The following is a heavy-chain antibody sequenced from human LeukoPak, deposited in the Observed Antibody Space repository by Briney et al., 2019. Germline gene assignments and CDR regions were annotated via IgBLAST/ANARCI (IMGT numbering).Heavy chain of an antibody. CDR3: ARTQQLAYYYYSGMDV. D-gene: IGHD6-13*01. J-gene: IGHJ6*02. CDR2: IYYSGST. CDR1: GGSISNYY. Sequence: SETLSLTCTVSGGSISNYYWSWIRQPPGKGLEWIGYIYYSGSTNYNPSLRSRVTISVDTSKNQFSLRLTSVTAADTAVYYCARTQQLAYYYYSGMDVWGQGTTVTVSS. V-gene: IGHV4-59*08.